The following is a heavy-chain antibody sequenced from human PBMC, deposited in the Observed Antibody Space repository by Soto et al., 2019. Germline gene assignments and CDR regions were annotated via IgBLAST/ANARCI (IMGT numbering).Heavy chain of an antibody. D-gene: IGHD3-3*01. J-gene: IGHJ6*02. CDR2: IYPLDSDT. CDR3: ARRPYHDLSHYYAVDV. V-gene: IGHV5-51*01. Sequence: PGESLKISCEGSGYTFTAYWIAWVRQMPGKGLEWMGIIYPLDSDTKYSPSFQGQVTISADKSINTVYLQWSSLKASDTAVYYCARRPYHDLSHYYAVDVWGQGTTVTVSS. CDR1: GYTFTAYW.